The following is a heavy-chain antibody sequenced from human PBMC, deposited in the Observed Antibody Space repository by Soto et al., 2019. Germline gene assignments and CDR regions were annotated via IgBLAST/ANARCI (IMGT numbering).Heavy chain of an antibody. CDR3: ARGRFYVLRFLEWLPHDAFDI. D-gene: IGHD3-3*01. CDR2: MNPNSGNT. V-gene: IGHV1-8*01. J-gene: IGHJ3*02. Sequence: ASLKVSCKASGYTFTSYDINWVRQATGQGLEWMGWMNPNSGNTGYAQKFQGRVTMTRNTSISTAYMELSSLRSEDTAVYYCARGRFYVLRFLEWLPHDAFDIWGQGTMVTVSS. CDR1: GYTFTSYD.